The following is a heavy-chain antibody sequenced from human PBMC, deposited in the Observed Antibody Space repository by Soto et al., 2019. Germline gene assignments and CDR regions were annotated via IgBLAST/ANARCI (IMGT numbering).Heavy chain of an antibody. CDR3: AMLGGWSGGSSGMDV. Sequence: VQWVESGGGLVQPGGSLRLSCAASGLIFSDYHMDWVLQAPGKGLECVGRIRRKANSYTTEYAASVKGRFTISRDDSTNSLYLQMNSLQSEDTAVYYCAMLGGWSGGSSGMDVWGQGTTVTVSS. D-gene: IGHD6-19*01. J-gene: IGHJ6*02. V-gene: IGHV3-72*01. CDR2: IRRKANSYTT. CDR1: GLIFSDYH.